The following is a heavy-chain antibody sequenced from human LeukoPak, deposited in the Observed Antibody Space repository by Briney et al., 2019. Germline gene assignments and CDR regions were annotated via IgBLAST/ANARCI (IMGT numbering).Heavy chain of an antibody. CDR2: IHYSGST. CDR1: GGSISSSSYY. D-gene: IGHD3-10*01. J-gene: IGHJ3*02. Sequence: SETLSLTCTGSGGSISSSSYYWGWIRQPPGKGLEWIGSIHYSGSTYYNPSLKSRVTISVDTSKNQFSLKLSSVTAADTAVYYCATHFWSYYKLNAFDIWGQGTMVTVSS. CDR3: ATHFWSYYKLNAFDI. V-gene: IGHV4-39*01.